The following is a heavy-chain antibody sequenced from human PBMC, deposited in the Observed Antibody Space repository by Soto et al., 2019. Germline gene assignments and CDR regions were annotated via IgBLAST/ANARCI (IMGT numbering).Heavy chain of an antibody. CDR2: ISSSSSTI. CDR3: ARDGVNWNYGIVNYYYGMDV. J-gene: IGHJ6*02. Sequence: PGVSLRLCCAASGFTFSSYSMNGVRQAPGKGLEWVSYISSSSSTIYYADSVKGRFTISRDNAKSSLYLQMNSLRDEDTAVYYCARDGVNWNYGIVNYYYGMDVWGQGTTVTVSS. V-gene: IGHV3-48*02. D-gene: IGHD1-7*01. CDR1: GFTFSSYS.